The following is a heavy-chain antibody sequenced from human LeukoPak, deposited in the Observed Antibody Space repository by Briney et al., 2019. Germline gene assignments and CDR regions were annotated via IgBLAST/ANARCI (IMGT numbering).Heavy chain of an antibody. D-gene: IGHD6-19*01. Sequence: KPGSSVKVSCKASGGTFSSYAISWVRQAPGQGLEWMGGIIPIFGTANYAQKFQGRVTITTDESTSTAYMELSSLRSEDTAVYYCARHRFTGYSSGWFPSGFDPWGQGTLVTVSS. CDR3: ARHRFTGYSSGWFPSGFDP. J-gene: IGHJ5*02. V-gene: IGHV1-69*05. CDR1: GGTFSSYA. CDR2: IIPIFGTA.